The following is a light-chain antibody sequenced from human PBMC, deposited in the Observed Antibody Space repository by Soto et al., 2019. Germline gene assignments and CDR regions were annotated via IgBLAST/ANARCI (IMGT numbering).Light chain of an antibody. CDR3: QQYSSSPLT. Sequence: IVVTQSPGTRSLSPGDGSTISCRASQSVSSNYLAWYQQKPGQAPRLLIYGASNSATGIPDRFSGSGSGTEFTLTISRLEPEDFAVYYCQQYSSSPLTFGGGTKVDIK. J-gene: IGKJ4*01. V-gene: IGKV3-20*01. CDR1: QSVSSNY. CDR2: GAS.